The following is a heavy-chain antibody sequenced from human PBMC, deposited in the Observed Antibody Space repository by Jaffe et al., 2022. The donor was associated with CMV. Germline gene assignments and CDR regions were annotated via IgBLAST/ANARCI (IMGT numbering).Heavy chain of an antibody. CDR2: IIPILGIA. V-gene: IGHV1-69*09. CDR3: ARDGSPPGYCSGGSCYSWEGWFDP. Sequence: QVQLVQSGAEVKKPGSSVKVSCKASGGTFSSYAISWVRQAPGQGLEWMGRIIPILGIANYAQKFQGRVTITADKSTSTAYMELSSLRSEDTAVYYCARDGSPPGYCSGGSCYSWEGWFDPWGQGTLVTVSS. J-gene: IGHJ5*02. CDR1: GGTFSSYA. D-gene: IGHD2-15*01.